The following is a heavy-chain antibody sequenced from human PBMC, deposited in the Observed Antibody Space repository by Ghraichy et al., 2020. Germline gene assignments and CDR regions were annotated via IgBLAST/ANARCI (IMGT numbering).Heavy chain of an antibody. CDR3: ASNFLHGDYGDY. J-gene: IGHJ4*02. Sequence: SETLSLTCAVYGGSFSGYYWSWIRQPPGKGLEWIGEINHSGSTNYNPSLKSRVTISVDTSKNQFSLKLSSVTAADTAVYYCASNFLHGDYGDYWGQGTLVTVSS. CDR1: GGSFSGYY. D-gene: IGHD4-17*01. V-gene: IGHV4-34*01. CDR2: INHSGST.